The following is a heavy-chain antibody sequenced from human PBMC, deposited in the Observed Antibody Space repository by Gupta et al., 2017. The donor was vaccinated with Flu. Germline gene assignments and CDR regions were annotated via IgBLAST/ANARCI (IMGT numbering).Heavy chain of an antibody. CDR3: ARGHWDS. Sequence: EVQLVESGGGLVQPGGSLRLSCVASGFTLSSYDLSWVRLAPGKGLEWVSCISSRDDTYYTDSVKGRFTISRDNAKNSVYLQMNSLRADDSAFYHCARGHWDSWGQGTLVTVSS. CDR2: ISSRDDT. V-gene: IGHV3-48*03. J-gene: IGHJ4*02. CDR1: GFTLSSYD.